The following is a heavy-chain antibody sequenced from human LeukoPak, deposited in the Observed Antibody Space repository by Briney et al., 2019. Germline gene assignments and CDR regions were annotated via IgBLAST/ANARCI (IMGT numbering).Heavy chain of an antibody. CDR3: AKVPWQIAGDY. CDR2: ISGSGGST. J-gene: IGHJ4*02. V-gene: IGHV3-23*01. CDR1: GFTFSSYA. Sequence: GGSLRLSCAASGFTFSSYAMSWVRQAPGKGLEWVSAISGSGGSTYYADSVKGRFTISRDNSKNTLFLQMDSLRGDDTAVYFCAKVPWQIAGDYWGQGTLVTVSS.